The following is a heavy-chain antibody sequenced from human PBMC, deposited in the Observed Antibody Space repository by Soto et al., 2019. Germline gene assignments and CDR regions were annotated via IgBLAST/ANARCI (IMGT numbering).Heavy chain of an antibody. V-gene: IGHV3-33*06. CDR2: VFFDGKNK. D-gene: IGHD3-16*01. Sequence: QVEFVQSGGGVVQPGRSLRLSCATSGITFSRYAMHWVGQAPGKRVGWVAVVFFDGKNKYAGDSVKGRFTVYRDNSKTATYLQMDGLRAEDTAFYLCTKGGTVPVDHGSQGSLVSVSS. J-gene: IGHJ4*02. CDR1: GITFSRYA. CDR3: TKGGTVPVDH.